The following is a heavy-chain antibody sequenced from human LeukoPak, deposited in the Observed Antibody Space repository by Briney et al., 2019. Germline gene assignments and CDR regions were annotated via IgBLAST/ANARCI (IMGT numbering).Heavy chain of an antibody. J-gene: IGHJ3*02. CDR3: ARDRAFDI. CDR1: GGSISSYY. CDR2: IYYSGST. V-gene: IGHV4-59*12. Sequence: ASETLSLTCAVSGGSISSYYWSWIRQPPGKGLEWIGYIYYSGSTNYNPSLKSRVTISVDTSKNQFSLKLSSVTAADTAVYYCARDRAFDIWGQGTMVTVSS.